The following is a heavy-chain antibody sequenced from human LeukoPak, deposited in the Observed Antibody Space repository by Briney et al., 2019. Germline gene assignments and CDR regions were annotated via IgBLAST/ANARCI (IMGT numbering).Heavy chain of an antibody. V-gene: IGHV1-2*02. J-gene: IGHJ6*03. D-gene: IGHD1-1*01. CDR2: INPNSGGT. Sequence: AASVKVSCKASGYTFTGYYMHWVRQAPGQGLEWMGWINPNSGGTSYAQKFQGRVTMTRDTSISTAYMELSRLRSDDTAVYYCAREGFTGYYMDVWGKGTTVTVSS. CDR1: GYTFTGYY. CDR3: AREGFTGYYMDV.